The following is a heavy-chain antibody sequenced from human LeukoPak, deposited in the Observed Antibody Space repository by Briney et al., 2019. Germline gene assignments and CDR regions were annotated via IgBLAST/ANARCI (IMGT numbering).Heavy chain of an antibody. D-gene: IGHD6-13*01. CDR2: IKQDGSEK. J-gene: IGHJ6*02. CDR1: GFTFSSYW. CDR3: ASKRIAAAPYYYGMDV. Sequence: GGSLRLSCAASGFTFSSYWMSWVRQAPGKGLEWVANIKQDGSEKYYVDSVKGRFTISRDNSKNTLYLQMNSLRAEDTAVYYCASKRIAAAPYYYGMDVWGQGTTVTVSS. V-gene: IGHV3-7*01.